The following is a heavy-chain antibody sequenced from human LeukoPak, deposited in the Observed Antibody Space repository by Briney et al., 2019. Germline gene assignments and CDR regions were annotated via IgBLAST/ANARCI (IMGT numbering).Heavy chain of an antibody. CDR1: GFTFSNYG. D-gene: IGHD2-15*01. CDR2: IWFDGSYK. Sequence: GGSLRLSCAASGFTFSNYGMHWVRQAPGKGLEWVAVIWFDGSYKYYADSVKGRFTISRDNSKKTLFLQMNSLRAEDTALYYCARDSSGGSYYYGMDVWGQGTTVTVSS. CDR3: ARDSSGGSYYYGMDV. J-gene: IGHJ6*02. V-gene: IGHV3-33*08.